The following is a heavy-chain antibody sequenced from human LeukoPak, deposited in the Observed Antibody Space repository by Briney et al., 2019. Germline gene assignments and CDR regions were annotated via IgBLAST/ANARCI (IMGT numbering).Heavy chain of an antibody. J-gene: IGHJ4*02. CDR3: ARGGAGDNGYDY. CDR2: INHSGST. V-gene: IGHV4-39*07. Sequence: SGTLSLTCSVSGGSISGRSYYWSWIRQPPGKGLEWIGEINHSGSTNYNPSLKSRVTISVDTSKNQFSLKLSSVTAADTAVYYCARGGAGDNGYDYWGQGTLVTVSS. D-gene: IGHD4/OR15-4a*01. CDR1: GGSISGRSYY.